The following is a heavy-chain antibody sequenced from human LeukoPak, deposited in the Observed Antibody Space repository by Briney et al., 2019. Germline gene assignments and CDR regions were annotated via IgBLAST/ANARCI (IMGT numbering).Heavy chain of an antibody. V-gene: IGHV3-30*02. CDR3: AKDPLSYTSIWYYFDY. CDR1: GFTFSSYG. Sequence: GGSLRLSCAASGFTFSSYGMHWVRQAPGMGLEWVAFIRYDGSNKYYADSVKGRFTISRDNSKNTLYLQMNSLRAEDTAVYYCAKDPLSYTSIWYYFDYWGQGTLVTVSS. D-gene: IGHD6-13*01. J-gene: IGHJ4*02. CDR2: IRYDGSNK.